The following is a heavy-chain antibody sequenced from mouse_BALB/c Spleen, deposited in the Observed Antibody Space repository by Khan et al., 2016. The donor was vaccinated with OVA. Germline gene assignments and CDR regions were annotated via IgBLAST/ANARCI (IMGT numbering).Heavy chain of an antibody. D-gene: IGHD2-3*01. CDR2: ITPANGNN. CDR1: GFTIKDTY. V-gene: IGHV14-3*02. J-gene: IGHJ1*01. Sequence: VQLQQSGAELVKPGASVKLSCPASGFTIKDTYIHWVKQRPEQGLEWFGRITPANGNNEYDPKFQGKATMRADPSSNTPSLHLRTLASEDTAVYYCVRPSYDPRNFEVWGAGTTVTVSS. CDR3: VRPSYDPRNFEV.